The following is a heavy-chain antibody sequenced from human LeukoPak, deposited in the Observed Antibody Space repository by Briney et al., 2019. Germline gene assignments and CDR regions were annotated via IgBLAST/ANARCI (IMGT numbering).Heavy chain of an antibody. CDR3: ARDAAAAGTFDY. Sequence: PGGSLRLSCAASGFTFSSYSMNWVRQAPGKGPEWVSSISSSSSYIYYVDSVKGRFTISRDNAKNSLYLQMNSLRAEDTAVYYCARDAAAAGTFDYWGQGTLVTVSS. CDR2: ISSSSSYI. CDR1: GFTFSSYS. V-gene: IGHV3-21*01. J-gene: IGHJ4*02. D-gene: IGHD6-13*01.